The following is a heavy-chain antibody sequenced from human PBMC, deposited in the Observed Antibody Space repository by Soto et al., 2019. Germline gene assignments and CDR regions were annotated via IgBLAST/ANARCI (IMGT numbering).Heavy chain of an antibody. D-gene: IGHD3-9*01. J-gene: IGHJ3*02. CDR2: TYYRSKWYN. V-gene: IGHV6-1*01. Sequence: PSQTLSLTCAISGDSVSSNSAAWNWIRQSPSRGLEWLGRTYYRSKWYNDYAVSVKSRITINPDTSMNQFSLQLNSVTPEDTAVYYCARDRALLRYFDPGAFDIWGQGTMVTVS. CDR3: ARDRALLRYFDPGAFDI. CDR1: GDSVSSNSAA.